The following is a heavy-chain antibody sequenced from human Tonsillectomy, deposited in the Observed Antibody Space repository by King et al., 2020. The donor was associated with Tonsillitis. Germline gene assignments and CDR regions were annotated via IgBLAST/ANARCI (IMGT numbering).Heavy chain of an antibody. D-gene: IGHD5-24*01. Sequence: QLVQSGAEVKKPGASVKVSCKASGSTFTRHSVGWVRQAPGQGLEWMGWISSYTGKTDYAQKVQGRVTLTTDTSTSTAYMELRSLRADDTAVYYCAPRNSRDGYNYYFDYWGQGTLVTVSS. J-gene: IGHJ4*02. CDR3: APRNSRDGYNYYFDY. CDR2: ISSYTGKT. V-gene: IGHV1-18*01. CDR1: GSTFTRHS.